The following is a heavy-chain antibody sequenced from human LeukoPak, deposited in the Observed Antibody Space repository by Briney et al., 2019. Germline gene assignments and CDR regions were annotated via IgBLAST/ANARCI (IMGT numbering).Heavy chain of an antibody. Sequence: SETLSLTCAVYGGSFSGYYWSWLRQPPGKGLEWIGEINHSGSTNYNPSLKSRVTISVDTSKNQFSLKLSSVTAADTAVYYCARHTSSQYYYDSSGYPRKHHYFDYWGQGTLVTVSS. V-gene: IGHV4-34*01. CDR1: GGSFSGYY. J-gene: IGHJ4*02. D-gene: IGHD3-22*01. CDR3: ARHTSSQYYYDSSGYPRKHHYFDY. CDR2: INHSGST.